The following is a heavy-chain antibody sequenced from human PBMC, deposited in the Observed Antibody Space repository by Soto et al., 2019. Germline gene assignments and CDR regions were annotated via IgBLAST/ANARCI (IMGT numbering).Heavy chain of an antibody. J-gene: IGHJ4*02. CDR1: GFTVSSNY. CDR3: ARDFLGSSGWQTVDY. D-gene: IGHD6-19*01. Sequence: GGSLRLSCAASGFTVSSNYMSWVRQAPGKGLEWVSVIYSGGSTYYADSVKGRFTISRDNSKNTLYLQMNSLRAEDTAVYYCARDFLGSSGWQTVDYWGQGTLVTVSS. V-gene: IGHV3-66*01. CDR2: IYSGGST.